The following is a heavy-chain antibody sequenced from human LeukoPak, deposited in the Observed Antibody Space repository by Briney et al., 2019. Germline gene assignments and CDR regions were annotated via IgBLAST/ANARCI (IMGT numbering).Heavy chain of an antibody. CDR2: INHSGST. CDR3: ARGRGITMVRGVIVDY. J-gene: IGHJ4*02. D-gene: IGHD3-10*01. CDR1: GGSFSGYY. Sequence: TSETLSLTCAVYGGSFSGYYWSWIRQPPGKGLEWIGEINHSGSTNYNPSLKSRVTISVDTSKNQFSLKLSSVTAADTAVYYCARGRGITMVRGVIVDYWGQGTLVTVSS. V-gene: IGHV4-34*01.